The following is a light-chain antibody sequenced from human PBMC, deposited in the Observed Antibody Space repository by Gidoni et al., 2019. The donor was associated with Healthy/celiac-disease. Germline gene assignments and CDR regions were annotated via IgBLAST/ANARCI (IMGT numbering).Light chain of an antibody. CDR1: SPNIGSNT. CDR2: SNN. J-gene: IGLJ3*02. Sequence: QSLLTQPPSASGTPGQGVTISCSGSSPNIGSNTVNWYQQLPGTAPKLLIYSNNQRPSGVPDRFSGSKSGTSASLAISGLQSEDEADYYCAAWDDSLNGRVFGGGTKLTVL. V-gene: IGLV1-44*01. CDR3: AAWDDSLNGRV.